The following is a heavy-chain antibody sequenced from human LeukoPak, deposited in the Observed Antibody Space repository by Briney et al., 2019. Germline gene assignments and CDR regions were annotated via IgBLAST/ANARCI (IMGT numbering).Heavy chain of an antibody. CDR2: ISGSGGST. CDR1: GFTFSSYA. D-gene: IGHD1-26*01. J-gene: IGHJ4*02. Sequence: GGSLRLSCAASGFTFSSYAMSWVRQAPGKGLEWVSAISGSGGSTYYADSVKGRFTISRDNSKNTLFLRMNSLRDEDTAVYYCAKDLSYLVDYWGQGTLVTVSS. V-gene: IGHV3-23*01. CDR3: AKDLSYLVDY.